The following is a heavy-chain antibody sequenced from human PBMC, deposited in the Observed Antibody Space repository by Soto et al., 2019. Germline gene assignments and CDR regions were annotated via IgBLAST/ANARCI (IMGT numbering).Heavy chain of an antibody. CDR3: ARDQGGGSYSVDAFDI. V-gene: IGHV4-4*07. Sequence: SETLSLTCTVSGGSISSYYWSWIRQPAGKGLEWIGRIYTSGSTNYNPSLKSRVTMSVDTSKNQFSLKLSSVTTADTAVYYCARDQGGGSYSVDAFDIWGQGTMVTVS. CDR1: GGSISSYY. CDR2: IYTSGST. J-gene: IGHJ3*02. D-gene: IGHD1-26*01.